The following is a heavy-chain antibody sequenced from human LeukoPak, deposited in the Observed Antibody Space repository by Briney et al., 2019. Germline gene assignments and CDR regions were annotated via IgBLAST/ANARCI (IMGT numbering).Heavy chain of an antibody. Sequence: GGSLRLSCAASGFTFSSYAMSWVRQALGKGLEWVSAISGSGGSTYYADSVKGRFTISRDNSKNTLYLQMNSLRAEDTAVYYCAKDRIESGSYHGYFDYWGQGTLVTVSS. CDR1: GFTFSSYA. V-gene: IGHV3-23*01. D-gene: IGHD1-26*01. CDR3: AKDRIESGSYHGYFDY. CDR2: ISGSGGST. J-gene: IGHJ4*02.